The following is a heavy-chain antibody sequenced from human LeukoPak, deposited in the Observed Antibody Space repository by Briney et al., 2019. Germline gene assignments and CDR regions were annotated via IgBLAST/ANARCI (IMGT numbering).Heavy chain of an antibody. CDR1: GGSISSYY. J-gene: IGHJ5*02. V-gene: IGHV4-59*05. CDR3: ARHHHKWFLAS. Sequence: SETLSLTCTVSGGSISSYYWSWIRQPPGKGLEWIGSIYYSGSTYYNPSLKSRVTISVDTSKNQFSLKLSSVTAADTAVYYCARHHHKWFLASWGQGTLVTVSS. CDR2: IYYSGST. D-gene: IGHD3-22*01.